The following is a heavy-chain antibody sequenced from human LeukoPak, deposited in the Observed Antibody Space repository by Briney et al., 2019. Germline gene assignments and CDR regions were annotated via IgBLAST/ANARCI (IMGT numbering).Heavy chain of an antibody. CDR2: INWNGGST. CDR3: ARVGVKNYYYYYMDV. Sequence: PGRSLRLSCVASGFTFDEYAMQWVRQAPGKGLEWVSGINWNGGSTGYADSVKGRFTIPRDNAKNSLYLQMNSLRAEDTALYYCARVGVKNYYYYYMDVWGKGTTVTVSS. D-gene: IGHD2-8*01. J-gene: IGHJ6*03. V-gene: IGHV3-20*04. CDR1: GFTFDEYA.